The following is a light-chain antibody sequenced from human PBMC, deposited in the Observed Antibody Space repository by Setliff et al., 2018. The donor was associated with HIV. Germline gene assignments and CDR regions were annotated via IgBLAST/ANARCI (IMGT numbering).Light chain of an antibody. CDR3: SSYTSTSTLFV. Sequence: ALAQPASVSGSPGQSITISCTGTSSDVGGYNYVSWYQQHPGKAPKLRIYDVSNRPSGVSNRFSGSKSGNTASLTISGLQAEDEADYYCSSYTSTSTLFVFGTGTKVTVL. CDR1: SSDVGGYNY. CDR2: DVS. V-gene: IGLV2-14*03. J-gene: IGLJ1*01.